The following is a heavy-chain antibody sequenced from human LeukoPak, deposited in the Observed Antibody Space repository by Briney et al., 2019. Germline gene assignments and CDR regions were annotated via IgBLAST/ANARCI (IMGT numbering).Heavy chain of an antibody. D-gene: IGHD6-19*01. Sequence: PSETLSLTCTVSGGSISSGDYYWSWIRQPPGKGLEWIGYIYYSGSTNYNPSLKSRVTISVDTSKNQFSLKLSSVTAADTAVYYCVRENRLSSGWPPDYWGQGTLVTVSS. CDR2: IYYSGST. V-gene: IGHV4-61*08. J-gene: IGHJ4*02. CDR1: GGSISSGDYY. CDR3: VRENRLSSGWPPDY.